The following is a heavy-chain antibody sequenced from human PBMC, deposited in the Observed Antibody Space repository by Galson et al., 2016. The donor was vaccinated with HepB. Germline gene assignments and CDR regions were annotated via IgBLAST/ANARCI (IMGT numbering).Heavy chain of an antibody. CDR2: IKEDGRDT. CDR3: VRIGVELPATKLDY. V-gene: IGHV3-7*01. CDR1: GFTFSKNW. D-gene: IGHD1-26*01. Sequence: SLRLSCAVSGFTFSKNWMSWVRQAPGKGLEWVATIKEDGRDTYYVDSVKGRFTISRDNAKNSLYLQMSSLRVEDTAVYYCVRIGVELPATKLDYWGQGTLVAVSS. J-gene: IGHJ4*02.